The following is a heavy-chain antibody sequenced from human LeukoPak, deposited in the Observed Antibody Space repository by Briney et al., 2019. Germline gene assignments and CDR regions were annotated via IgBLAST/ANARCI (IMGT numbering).Heavy chain of an antibody. CDR1: GFTFSSYA. CDR2: ISGSGGST. V-gene: IGHV3-23*01. Sequence: GGSLRLSCAASGFTFSSYAMSWVRQAPGKGLEWVSAISGSGGSTYYADSVKGRFTISRDNSKNTLYLQMNSLRAEDPAVYYCAKSPNYDFWSGYAEYWGQGTLVTVSS. J-gene: IGHJ4*02. CDR3: AKSPNYDFWSGYAEY. D-gene: IGHD3-3*01.